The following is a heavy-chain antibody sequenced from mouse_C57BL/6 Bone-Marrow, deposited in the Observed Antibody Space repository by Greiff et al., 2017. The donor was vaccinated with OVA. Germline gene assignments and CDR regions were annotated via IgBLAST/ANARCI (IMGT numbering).Heavy chain of an antibody. CDR3: ARPNWVAWFAY. CDR2: ISDGGSYT. CDR1: GFTFSSYA. D-gene: IGHD4-1*01. Sequence: DVQLQESGGGLVKPGGSLKLSCAASGFTFSSYAMSWVRQTPEKRLEWVATISDGGSYTYYPDNVKGRFTISRDNAKNNLYLQMSHLKSEDTAMYYCARPNWVAWFAYWGQGTLVTVSA. V-gene: IGHV5-4*01. J-gene: IGHJ3*01.